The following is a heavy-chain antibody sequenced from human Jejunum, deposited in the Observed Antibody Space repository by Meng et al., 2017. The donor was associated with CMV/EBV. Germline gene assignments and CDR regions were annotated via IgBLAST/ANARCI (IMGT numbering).Heavy chain of an antibody. V-gene: IGHV1-46*01. CDR3: ARDIRTNGVCYAILY. D-gene: IGHD2-8*01. Sequence: YTFTAYNRHWVRQAPGQGLEWMGIINPSGGNTGFAQKFQGRITMTRDTSTSTVYMELSSLRSEDAAVYYCARDIRTNGVCYAILYWGQGTLVTVSS. CDR2: INPSGGNT. CDR1: YTFTAYN. J-gene: IGHJ4*02.